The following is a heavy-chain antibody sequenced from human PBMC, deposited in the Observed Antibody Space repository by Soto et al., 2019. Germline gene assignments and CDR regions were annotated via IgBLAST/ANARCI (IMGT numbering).Heavy chain of an antibody. CDR2: ISGSGGST. D-gene: IGHD2-8*02. Sequence: EVQLLESGGGLVQPGGSLRLSCAASGFTFSSYAMSWVRQAPGKGLEWVSAISGSGGSTYYADSVKGRFTISRDNSKNTLYLQMTSLREEDKAVYYCAKTGNARGLGLKNYYCYYGMDVWGQRTTVTVSS. CDR3: AKTGNARGLGLKNYYCYYGMDV. J-gene: IGHJ6*02. V-gene: IGHV3-23*01. CDR1: GFTFSSYA.